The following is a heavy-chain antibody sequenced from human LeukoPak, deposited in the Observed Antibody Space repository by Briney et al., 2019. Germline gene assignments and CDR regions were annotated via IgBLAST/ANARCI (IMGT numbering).Heavy chain of an antibody. CDR2: ISYDGSNK. V-gene: IGHV3-30*18. CDR1: GFTFSSYG. J-gene: IGHJ4*02. CDR3: AKDRGGCSSTSCYYLDY. D-gene: IGHD2-2*01. Sequence: GGSLRLSCAASGFTFSSYGMHWVRQAPGKGLEWVAVISYDGSNKYYADSVKGRFTISRDNSKNTLYLQMNSLRAEDTAVYYCAKDRGGCSSTSCYYLDYWGQGTLVTVSS.